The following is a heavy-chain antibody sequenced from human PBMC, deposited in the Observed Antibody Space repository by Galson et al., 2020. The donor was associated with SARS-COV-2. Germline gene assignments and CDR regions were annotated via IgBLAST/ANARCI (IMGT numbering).Heavy chain of an antibody. CDR2: SST. CDR3: ARGGPGLAWYFDL. Sequence: ASETLSLTCTVSGASISSGPRYWGRFRQPPGQELERVGSSTYYNSSLKSRLTISADMSRNQFSVYLRSVTAADTAVYFCARGGPGLAWYFDLWGRGTLVTVSS. V-gene: IGHV4-39*07. J-gene: IGHJ2*01. CDR1: GASISSGPRY.